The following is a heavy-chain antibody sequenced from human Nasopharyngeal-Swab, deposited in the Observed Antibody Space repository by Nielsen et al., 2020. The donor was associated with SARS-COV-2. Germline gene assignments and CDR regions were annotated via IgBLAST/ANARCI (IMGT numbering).Heavy chain of an antibody. CDR2: IYYSGST. Sequence: SETLSLTCTVSGGPISSYYWSWIRQPPGKGLEWIGYIYYSGSTNYNPSLKSRVTISVDTSKNQFSLKLSSVTAADTAVYYCARGARRDKEDYWGQGTLVTVSS. CDR1: GGPISSYY. V-gene: IGHV4-59*12. D-gene: IGHD2-15*01. CDR3: ARGARRDKEDY. J-gene: IGHJ4*02.